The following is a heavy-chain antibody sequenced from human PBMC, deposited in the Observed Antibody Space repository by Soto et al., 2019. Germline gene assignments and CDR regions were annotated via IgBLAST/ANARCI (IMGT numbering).Heavy chain of an antibody. D-gene: IGHD1-1*01. CDR1: GYSFTSYW. Sequence: PGESLKISCKGSGYSFTSYWIGWVRQMPGKGLEWMGIIYPGDSDTRYSPSFQGQVTISADKSISTAYLQWSSLKASDTALYYCARLTGAVGWGYTGFAPWGEGTMVAVSS. CDR2: IYPGDSDT. V-gene: IGHV5-51*01. CDR3: ARLTGAVGWGYTGFAP. J-gene: IGHJ5*02.